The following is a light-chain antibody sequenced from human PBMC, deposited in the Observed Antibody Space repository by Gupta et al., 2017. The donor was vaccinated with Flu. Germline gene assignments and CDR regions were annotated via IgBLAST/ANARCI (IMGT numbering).Light chain of an antibody. CDR2: GVS. J-gene: IGKJ2*01. V-gene: IGKV3-20*01. Sequence: MVLTQSPGTLSLSPGERATLSCRASQSVINNYLAWYQQKPGQAPRLLIYGVSSRATGIPDRFSGSESGTDFTLIISRLEPEDFAVYYCQQYGSSPLYTFGQGTKLEIK. CDR3: QQYGSSPLYT. CDR1: QSVINNY.